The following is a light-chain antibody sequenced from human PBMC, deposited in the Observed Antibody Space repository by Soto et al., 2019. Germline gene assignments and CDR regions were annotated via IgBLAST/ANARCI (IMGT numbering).Light chain of an antibody. Sequence: EIMMTQSPATLSVSPGERVTLSCRASQSVRNNLAWYQQKPGQAPSLLIYYASTRATGIPARFSGSGSGTAFTLTISSLQSEDFALYYCQQYNNWPPITFGQGTRLEIK. J-gene: IGKJ5*01. CDR3: QQYNNWPPIT. CDR1: QSVRNN. CDR2: YAS. V-gene: IGKV3-15*01.